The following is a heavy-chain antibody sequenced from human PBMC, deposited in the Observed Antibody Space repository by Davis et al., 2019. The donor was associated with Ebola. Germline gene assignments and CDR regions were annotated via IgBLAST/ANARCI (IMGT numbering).Heavy chain of an antibody. CDR2: IYSGCST. CDR3: AKLQDFWSLHYGMDV. J-gene: IGHJ6*02. V-gene: IGHV3-53*01. Sequence: GESLKISCAASGFTVSSNYMSWVRQAPGKGLEWVSVIYSGCSTYYADSLKGRFTISRDNSKNTLYLQMNSLRAEDTAVYYCAKLQDFWSLHYGMDVWGQGTTVTVSS. D-gene: IGHD3-3*01. CDR1: GFTVSSNY.